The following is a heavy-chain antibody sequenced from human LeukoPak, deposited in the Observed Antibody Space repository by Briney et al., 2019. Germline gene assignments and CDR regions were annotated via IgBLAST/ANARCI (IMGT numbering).Heavy chain of an antibody. CDR3: ARDVGGGPFFDY. CDR2: IYYRGST. CDR1: GGSISSSSFY. J-gene: IGHJ4*02. Sequence: SETLSLTCTVSGGSISSSSFYWGWIRQPPGKGLEWIGYIYYRGSTDYNPSLKSRVTISLDTSKNQFSLKLSSVTAADTAVYYCARDVGGGPFFDYWGQGTLVTVSS. D-gene: IGHD2-15*01. V-gene: IGHV4-61*01.